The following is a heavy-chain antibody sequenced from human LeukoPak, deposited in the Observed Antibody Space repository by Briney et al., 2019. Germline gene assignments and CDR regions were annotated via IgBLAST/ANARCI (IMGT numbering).Heavy chain of an antibody. J-gene: IGHJ4*02. CDR1: GFTFSWYW. CDR2: IKEDGSEK. D-gene: IGHD2-21*02. V-gene: IGHV3-7*01. CDR3: ARLTRGSTEVH. Sequence: GGSLRLSCAASGFTFSWYWMSWVRRAPGKGLESVANIKEDGSEKYYVDSVKGRFTISRDNAKNSLYLQMNSLRVEDTAVYYCARLTRGSTEVHWGQGTLVTVSS.